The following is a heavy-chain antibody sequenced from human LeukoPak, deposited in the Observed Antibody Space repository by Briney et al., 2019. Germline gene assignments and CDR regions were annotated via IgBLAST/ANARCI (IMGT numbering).Heavy chain of an antibody. Sequence: PGGSLRLSCAASGFTFSNYGMHWVRQAPGKGLEWVAFIRFDGNNKYYTDSVKGRFTISRDNSKNTLYLQMSSLRAEDAAVYYCAKDPAYCGGDRCYSLNYYFHLWGQGTLVTVSS. D-gene: IGHD2-21*01. CDR1: GFTFSNYG. CDR3: AKDPAYCGGDRCYSLNYYFHL. V-gene: IGHV3-30*02. CDR2: IRFDGNNK. J-gene: IGHJ4*02.